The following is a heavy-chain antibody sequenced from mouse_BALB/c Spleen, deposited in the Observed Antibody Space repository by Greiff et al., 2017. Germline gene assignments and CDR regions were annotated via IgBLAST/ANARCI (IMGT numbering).Heavy chain of an antibody. D-gene: IGHD2-3*01. CDR3: ASDGYYVAY. J-gene: IGHJ3*01. V-gene: IGHV14-3*02. CDR1: GFNIKDTY. CDR2: IDPANGNT. Sequence: EVKLMESGAELVKPGASVKLSCTASGFNIKDTYMHWVKQRPEQGLEWIGRIDPANGNTKYDPKFQGKATITADTSSNTAYLQLSSLTSEDTAVYYCASDGYYVAYWGQGTLVTVSA.